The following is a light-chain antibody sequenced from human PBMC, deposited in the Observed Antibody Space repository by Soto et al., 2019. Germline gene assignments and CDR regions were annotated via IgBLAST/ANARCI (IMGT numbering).Light chain of an antibody. CDR3: SSYTSSSTKV. CDR1: SSDVGGYNY. CDR2: DVS. V-gene: IGLV2-14*01. Sequence: QSALTQPASVSGSPGQSITISCTGTSSDVGGYNYVSWYQQHPGKAPKLMIYDVSNRPSGVSNRFSGSKSGNTASLTISGLQAEYEADYYCSSYTSSSTKVFGTGTKVTGL. J-gene: IGLJ1*01.